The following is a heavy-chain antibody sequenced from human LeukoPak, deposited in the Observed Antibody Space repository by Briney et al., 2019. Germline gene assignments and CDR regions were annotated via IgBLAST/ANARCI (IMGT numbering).Heavy chain of an antibody. Sequence: GESLKISCKGSGYSFTSYWIGWVRQMPGKGLEWLGIIYPGDSDTRYSPSFQGQVTISADKSISTAYLQWSSLKASDTAMYYCARGARRGSSTPAWFDPWGQGTLVTVSS. J-gene: IGHJ5*02. V-gene: IGHV5-51*01. D-gene: IGHD6-13*01. CDR1: GYSFTSYW. CDR3: ARGARRGSSTPAWFDP. CDR2: IYPGDSDT.